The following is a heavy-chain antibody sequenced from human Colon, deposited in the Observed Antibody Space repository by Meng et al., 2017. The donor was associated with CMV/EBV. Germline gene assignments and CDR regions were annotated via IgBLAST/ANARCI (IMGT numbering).Heavy chain of an antibody. D-gene: IGHD2-2*01. Sequence: GESLKISCVASGFTLSGSWMHWVRQAPGKGLVWVSRIKYDGTSAYYADSVKGRFTISRDNAKNTLYLQMNSLRVEDTAVYYCARLGAVPAALLLWGQGTTVTVSS. CDR3: ARLGAVPAALLL. V-gene: IGHV3-74*01. J-gene: IGHJ6*02. CDR2: IKYDGTSA. CDR1: GFTLSGSW.